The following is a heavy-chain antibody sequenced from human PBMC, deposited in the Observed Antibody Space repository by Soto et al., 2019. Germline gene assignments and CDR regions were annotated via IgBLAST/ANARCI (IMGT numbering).Heavy chain of an antibody. Sequence: PSETLSLTCAVSSGSISSSNWWSWVRQPPGKGLEWIGEIYHSGSTNYNLSLKSRVTISVDKSKNQFSLKLSSVTAADTAVYYCARELRFLEWSYNWFDPWGQGTLVTVSS. D-gene: IGHD3-3*01. CDR1: SGSISSSNW. J-gene: IGHJ5*02. CDR3: ARELRFLEWSYNWFDP. CDR2: IYHSGST. V-gene: IGHV4-4*02.